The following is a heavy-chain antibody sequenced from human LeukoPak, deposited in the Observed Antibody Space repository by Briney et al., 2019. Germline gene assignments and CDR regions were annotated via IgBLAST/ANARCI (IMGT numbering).Heavy chain of an antibody. CDR3: ARGLGRSNWFDP. CDR1: GGSIRSSYYY. CDR2: IYYSGST. Sequence: SETLSLTCTVSGGSIRSSYYYWSWIRQHPGKGLEWIGYIYYSGSTYYNPSLKSRVTISVDTSKNQFSLKLSSVTAADTAVYYCARGLGRSNWFDPWGQGTLVTVSS. J-gene: IGHJ5*02. V-gene: IGHV4-31*03. D-gene: IGHD5-12*01.